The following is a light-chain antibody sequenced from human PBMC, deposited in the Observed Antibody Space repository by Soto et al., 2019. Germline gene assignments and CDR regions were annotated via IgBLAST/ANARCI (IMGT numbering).Light chain of an antibody. V-gene: IGLV1-40*01. CDR3: QSYDSSLSVDV. Sequence: QSVLTQPPSVSGAPGQRVTISCTGSSSNIGANYDVHWYQHLPGTAPKLLIYGNSNRPSGVPDRFSGSKSGTSASLAITGLQAEDEADYYCQSYDSSLSVDVFGAGTKVTVL. CDR2: GNS. CDR1: SSNIGANYD. J-gene: IGLJ1*01.